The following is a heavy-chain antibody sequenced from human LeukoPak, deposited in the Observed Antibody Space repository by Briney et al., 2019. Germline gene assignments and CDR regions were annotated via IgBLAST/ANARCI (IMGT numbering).Heavy chain of an antibody. CDR1: GFTFSSYG. CDR3: AKLYRSGWYDDY. Sequence: QPGRSLRLSCAASGFTFSSYGMHWVRQAPGKGLEWVAVISYDGSNKYYADSVKGRFTISRDNSKNTLYLQMNSLRAEDTAVYYCAKLYRSGWYDDYWGQGTLVTVSS. V-gene: IGHV3-30*18. D-gene: IGHD6-19*01. CDR2: ISYDGSNK. J-gene: IGHJ4*02.